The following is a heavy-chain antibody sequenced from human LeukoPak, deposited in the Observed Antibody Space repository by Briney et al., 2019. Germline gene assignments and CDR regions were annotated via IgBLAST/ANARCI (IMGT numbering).Heavy chain of an antibody. CDR2: INSSSGYI. CDR1: GFTFSSYS. J-gene: IGHJ6*03. D-gene: IGHD3-10*01. Sequence: GGSLRLSCAASGFTFSSYSMNWVRQAPGKGLEWVSSINSSSGYIYYADSVKGRFTISRDNAKNSLYLQMNSLRAEDTAVYYCARDKSSWFGEFYYMDVWGKGTTVTISS. V-gene: IGHV3-21*04. CDR3: ARDKSSWFGEFYYMDV.